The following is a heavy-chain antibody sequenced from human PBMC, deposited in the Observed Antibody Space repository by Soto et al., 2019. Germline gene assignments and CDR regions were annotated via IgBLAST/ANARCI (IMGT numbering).Heavy chain of an antibody. V-gene: IGHV1-24*01. D-gene: IGHD3-16*02. J-gene: IGHJ4*02. Sequence: ALVKVSCKVSGYTLTELSMHWVRQAPGKGLEWMGGFDPEDGETIYAQKFQGRVTMTEDTSTDTAYMELSSLRSEDTAVYYCATGHRNYDYIWGSYRTFDYWGQGTLVTVSS. CDR2: FDPEDGET. CDR3: ATGHRNYDYIWGSYRTFDY. CDR1: GYTLTELS.